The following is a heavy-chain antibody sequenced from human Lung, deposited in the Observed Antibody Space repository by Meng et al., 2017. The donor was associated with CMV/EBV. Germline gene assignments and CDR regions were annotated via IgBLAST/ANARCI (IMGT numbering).Heavy chain of an antibody. J-gene: IGHJ4*02. V-gene: IGHV4-4*02. Sequence: QGPLQGSGPGLVKPSGTLSLTCAFSGGSISSRNWWSWVRQPPGKGLEWIGEIYHSGSTNYNPSLKSRVTISVDKSKNQFSLKLSSVTAADTAVYYCARVVTALWGYYFDYWGQGTLVTVSS. CDR2: IYHSGST. CDR1: GGSISSRNW. D-gene: IGHD2-21*02. CDR3: ARVVTALWGYYFDY.